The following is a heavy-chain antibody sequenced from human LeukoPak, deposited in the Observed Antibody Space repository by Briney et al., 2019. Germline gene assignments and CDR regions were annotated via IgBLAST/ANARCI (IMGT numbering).Heavy chain of an antibody. J-gene: IGHJ5*02. CDR2: INPSGGST. CDR1: GYNFNSYF. V-gene: IGHV1-46*02. D-gene: IGHD6-13*01. CDR3: ARDLSSQSWSDP. Sequence: ASVKVSCKASGYNFNSYFMHWVRQAPGQGLEWMGIINPSGGSTRYAQKFQGRVTMTRDTSTSTVYMQLSSLRSEDTAVYYCARDLSSQSWSDPWGQGILVTVSS.